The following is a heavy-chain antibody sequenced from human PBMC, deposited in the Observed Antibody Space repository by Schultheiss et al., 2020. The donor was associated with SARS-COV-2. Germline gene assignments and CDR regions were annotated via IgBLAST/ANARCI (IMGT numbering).Heavy chain of an antibody. CDR3: ARDFTVTTKQPELDY. Sequence: ASVKVSCKASGYTFTGYYMHWVRQAPGQGLEWMGWINPNSGGTNYAQKFQGWVTMTRDTSISTAYMELSRLRSEDTAVYYCARDFTVTTKQPELDYWGQGTLVTVSS. V-gene: IGHV1-2*04. J-gene: IGHJ4*02. D-gene: IGHD4-17*01. CDR2: INPNSGGT. CDR1: GYTFTGYY.